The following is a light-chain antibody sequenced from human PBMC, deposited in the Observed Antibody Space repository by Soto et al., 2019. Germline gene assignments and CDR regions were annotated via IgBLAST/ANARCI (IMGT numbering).Light chain of an antibody. CDR2: LGS. CDR3: MQALQTPRFT. V-gene: IGKV2-28*01. Sequence: DIVMTQSPLSLPVTPGEPASISCRSSQSLLHSNGYNYLDWYLQKPGQSPQPLIYLGSNRASGVPDRFNGSVAGTDFTLKISRVEAEDVGVYYCMQALQTPRFTFGPGTKVDIK. CDR1: QSLLHSNGYNY. J-gene: IGKJ3*01.